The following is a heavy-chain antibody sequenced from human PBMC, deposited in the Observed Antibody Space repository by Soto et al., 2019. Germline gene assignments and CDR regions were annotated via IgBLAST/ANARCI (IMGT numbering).Heavy chain of an antibody. J-gene: IGHJ6*03. V-gene: IGHV3-33*01. CDR1: GFTFSSYG. CDR3: ARSQHYYGSGSYYSDYYFYMDV. D-gene: IGHD3-10*01. Sequence: GGSLRLSCAASGFTFSSYGMHWVRQAPGKGLEWVAVIWYDGSNKYYADSVKGRFTISRDNSKNTLYLQMNSLRAEDTAVYYCARSQHYYGSGSYYSDYYFYMDVWGKGTTVTVSS. CDR2: IWYDGSNK.